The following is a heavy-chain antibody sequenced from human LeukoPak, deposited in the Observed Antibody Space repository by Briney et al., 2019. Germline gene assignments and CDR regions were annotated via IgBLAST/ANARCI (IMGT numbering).Heavy chain of an antibody. V-gene: IGHV1-69*04. Sequence: ASVKVSCKASGGTFTNYAINWVRQAPGQGLEWMGRIIPILDVTNYAQKFQGRVTITADQSTSTAYMELSSLRSEDTAVYYCARGGGVDILTGFQYWGQGTLVTVSP. J-gene: IGHJ4*02. CDR1: GGTFTNYA. D-gene: IGHD3-9*01. CDR2: IIPILDVT. CDR3: ARGGGVDILTGFQY.